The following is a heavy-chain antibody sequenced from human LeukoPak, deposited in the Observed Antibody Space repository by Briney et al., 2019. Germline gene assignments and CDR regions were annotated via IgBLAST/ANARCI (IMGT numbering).Heavy chain of an antibody. CDR2: IYFGDSNT. Sequence: GESLKISCSASGVSFNNYWIGWVLQMPGKGLELMGIIYFGDSNTRYSPSFRGQVTISADKSISTAYLQWSSLKASDTAMYFCARRIGYSNYDGHGGYFDVWGRGALVTVSS. CDR1: GVSFNNYW. CDR3: ARRIGYSNYDGHGGYFDV. D-gene: IGHD5-12*01. J-gene: IGHJ2*01. V-gene: IGHV5-51*01.